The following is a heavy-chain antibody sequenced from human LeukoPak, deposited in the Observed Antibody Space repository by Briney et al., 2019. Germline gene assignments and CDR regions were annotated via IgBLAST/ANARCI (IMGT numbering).Heavy chain of an antibody. Sequence: GGSLRLSCAVSGITLSNYDMSWVRQAPGKGLQWVAGISDSGGTTKYADSVKGRFTISRDNPRNTLYLQMSSLRPEDTAVYFCAKRGVVIRVILVGFHKQANYFDSWGQGVLVTVSS. CDR2: ISDSGGTT. CDR3: AKRGVVIRVILVGFHKQANYFDS. D-gene: IGHD3-22*01. CDR1: GITLSNYD. V-gene: IGHV3-23*01. J-gene: IGHJ4*02.